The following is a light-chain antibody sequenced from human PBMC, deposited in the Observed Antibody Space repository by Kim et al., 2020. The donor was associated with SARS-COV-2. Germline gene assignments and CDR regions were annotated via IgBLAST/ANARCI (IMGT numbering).Light chain of an antibody. J-gene: IGKJ1*01. CDR3: QQYNNWPPWT. CDR2: GAS. V-gene: IGKV3-15*01. Sequence: EIVMTQSPATLSVSPGERATLSCRASQGVSSNLAWYHQKPGQASRLLIYGASTRATGIPARFSGSGSGTEFTLTISSLQSEDLAVYYCQQYNNWPPWTFGQGSKVDIK. CDR1: QGVSSN.